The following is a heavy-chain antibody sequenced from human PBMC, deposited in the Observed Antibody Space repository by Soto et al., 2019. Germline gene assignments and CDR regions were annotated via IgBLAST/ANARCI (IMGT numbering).Heavy chain of an antibody. CDR3: ARGNYDILTGYFRGYGY. Sequence: SETLSLTCTVSGGSISSYYWSWIRQPPGKGLEWIGYIYYSGSTNYNPSLKSRVTISVDTSKNQFSLKLSSVTAADTAVYYCARGNYDILTGYFRGYGYWGQGTLVTVSS. J-gene: IGHJ4*02. CDR1: GGSISSYY. CDR2: IYYSGST. V-gene: IGHV4-59*01. D-gene: IGHD3-9*01.